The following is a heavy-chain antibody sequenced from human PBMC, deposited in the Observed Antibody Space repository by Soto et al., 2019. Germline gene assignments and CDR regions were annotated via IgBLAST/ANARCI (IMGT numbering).Heavy chain of an antibody. Sequence: SETLSLTCTVFGGSISSSSYYWGWIRQPPGKGLEWIGSIYYSGSTYYNPSLKSRVTISVDTSKNQFSLKLSSVTAADTALYYCASLKAVADARDYFDYWGQGTLVTVSS. D-gene: IGHD6-19*01. CDR3: ASLKAVADARDYFDY. J-gene: IGHJ4*02. CDR2: IYYSGST. V-gene: IGHV4-39*01. CDR1: GGSISSSSYY.